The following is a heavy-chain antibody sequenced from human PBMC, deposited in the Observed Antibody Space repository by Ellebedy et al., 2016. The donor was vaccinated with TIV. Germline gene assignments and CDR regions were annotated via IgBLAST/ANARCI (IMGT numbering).Heavy chain of an antibody. Sequence: GGSLRLXCAASGFTFSTTGMHWVRQAPGKGLEWVAVIRSDGDTKFYADSVKGRFTISRDNSKSTLYLQMNSLRVEDTAVYYCVKSSGNYDYGMDVWGHGATVTVS. J-gene: IGHJ6*02. CDR2: IRSDGDTK. V-gene: IGHV3-33*03. CDR3: VKSSGNYDYGMDV. CDR1: GFTFSTTG. D-gene: IGHD3-3*01.